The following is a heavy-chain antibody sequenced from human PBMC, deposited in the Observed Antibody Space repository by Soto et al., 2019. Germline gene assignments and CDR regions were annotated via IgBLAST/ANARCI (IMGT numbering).Heavy chain of an antibody. V-gene: IGHV3-30*18. Sequence: QVQLVESGGGVVQPGRSLRLSCAASGFTFNNYGIHWVRQAPGKGLEWVAVISNDGDDKNYADSVKGRFTISRDNSRNTLYLQMNSLRPEDTAMYYCAKEGIELWSAFDYWGQGTLVTVSS. CDR1: GFTFNNYG. J-gene: IGHJ4*02. CDR3: AKEGIELWSAFDY. D-gene: IGHD5-18*01. CDR2: ISNDGDDK.